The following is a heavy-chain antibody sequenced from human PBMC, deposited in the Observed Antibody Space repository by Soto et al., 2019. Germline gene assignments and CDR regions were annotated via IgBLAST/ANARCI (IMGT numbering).Heavy chain of an antibody. V-gene: IGHV3-21*01. CDR2: ISSSGGDI. CDR3: VRDGGGYATGWFAN. J-gene: IGHJ4*02. CDR1: GFSFSSYT. D-gene: IGHD6-19*01. Sequence: ESGGGLVEPGGSLRLSCAAFGFSFSSYTMNWVRQAPGKGLEWVSFISSSGGDIHYADSVKGRFTVSRDNAENSLYLQMNSLRADDTAVYYCVRDGGGYATGWFANWGQGTLVTVSS.